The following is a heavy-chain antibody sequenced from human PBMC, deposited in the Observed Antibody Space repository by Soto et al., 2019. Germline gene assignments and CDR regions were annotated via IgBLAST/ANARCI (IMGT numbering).Heavy chain of an antibody. CDR1: GGSISSGDYY. D-gene: IGHD5-18*01. Sequence: PSETLSLTCTVSGGSISSGDYYWSWIRQPPGKGLEWIGYIYYSGSTYYNPSLKSRVTISVDTSKNQFSLKLSSVTAADTAVYYCARYVEMATAFDYWGQGTLVTVSS. J-gene: IGHJ4*02. CDR3: ARYVEMATAFDY. V-gene: IGHV4-30-4*01. CDR2: IYYSGST.